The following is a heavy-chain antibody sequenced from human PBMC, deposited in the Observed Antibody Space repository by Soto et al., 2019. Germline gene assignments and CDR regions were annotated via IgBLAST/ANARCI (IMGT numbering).Heavy chain of an antibody. CDR1: GFTFSSYG. CDR2: ISYDGSNK. V-gene: IGHV3-30*18. J-gene: IGHJ3*02. Sequence: QVQLVESGGGVVQPGRSLRLSCAASGFTFSSYGMHWVRQAPGKGLEWVAVISYDGSNKYYADSVKGRFTSARENSKNQMYLQMKSMRAEDTAVYYCAKETIPEPVMIVVDRDAFDIWGQGTMVTVSS. D-gene: IGHD3-22*01. CDR3: AKETIPEPVMIVVDRDAFDI.